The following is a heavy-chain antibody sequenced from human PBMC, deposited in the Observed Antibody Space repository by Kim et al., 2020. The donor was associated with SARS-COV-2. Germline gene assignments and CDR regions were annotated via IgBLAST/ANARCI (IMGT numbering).Heavy chain of an antibody. D-gene: IGHD2-15*01. CDR1: GFTFSSYA. V-gene: IGHV3-23*01. CDR3: AKAVPGLDIVVVVAATYYFDY. J-gene: IGHJ4*02. CDR2: ISGSGGST. Sequence: GGSLRLSCAASGFTFSSYAMSWVRQAPGKGLEWVSAISGSGGSTYYADSVKGRFTISRDNSKNTLYLQMNSLRAEDTAVYYCAKAVPGLDIVVVVAATYYFDYWGQGTLVTVSS.